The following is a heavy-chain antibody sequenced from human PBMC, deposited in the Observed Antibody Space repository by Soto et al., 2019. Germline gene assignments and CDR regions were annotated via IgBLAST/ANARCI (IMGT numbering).Heavy chain of an antibody. CDR1: RLTFSAHD. J-gene: IGHJ6*02. Sequence: QVQLVESGGGVVQPGTSLRLSCAASRLTFSAHDMHWVRQAPGKVREWVALIWSDGSRGFYADSVKGRFTIYRDNFNNTMYLQLNSRGAEDTAVYYCSGEPKGGAYDMDVWGQGTTVTVSS. CDR2: IWSDGSRG. D-gene: IGHD3-16*01. CDR3: SGEPKGGAYDMDV. V-gene: IGHV3-33*01.